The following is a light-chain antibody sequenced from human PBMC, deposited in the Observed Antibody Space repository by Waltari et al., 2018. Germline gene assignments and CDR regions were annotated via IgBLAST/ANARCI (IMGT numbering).Light chain of an antibody. V-gene: IGKV3-11*01. Sequence: EIVLTHSPDTLSLSPGEIPTLSCRASQSVTNSLAWYQQKPGQAPRLLIYSASNMATGVPARFSGSGSGTDFTLSISSLEPEDFAVYYCQQRSNWPRTFGQGTKVEI. CDR3: QQRSNWPRT. CDR2: SAS. J-gene: IGKJ1*01. CDR1: QSVTNS.